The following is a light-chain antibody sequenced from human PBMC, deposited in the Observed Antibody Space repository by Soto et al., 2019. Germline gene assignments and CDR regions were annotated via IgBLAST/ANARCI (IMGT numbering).Light chain of an antibody. CDR2: ATS. V-gene: IGKV1-27*01. CDR1: QGIAPY. J-gene: IGKJ4*01. CDR3: QKYNSAPLT. Sequence: DVQMPQSPSALSAIVGDRVTITCRASQGIAPYLAWFQQKPGKVPKLLIYATSTLQSGVPSRFSGSGSGTDFTLTISSLQPEDVATYYCQKYNSAPLTFGGGTKVDIK.